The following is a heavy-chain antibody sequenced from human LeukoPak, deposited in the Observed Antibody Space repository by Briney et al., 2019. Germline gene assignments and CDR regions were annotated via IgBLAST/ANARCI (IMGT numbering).Heavy chain of an antibody. CDR3: VYFGAREAMVETGNYFD. V-gene: IGHV4-31*03. CDR2: IYYSGST. D-gene: IGHD5-18*01. CDR1: GGSISSGGYY. J-gene: IGHJ4*02. Sequence: SETLSLTCTVSGGSISSGGYYWSWIRQHPGKGLEWIGYIYYSGSTYYNPSLKSRVTISVDTSKNQFSLKLSSVTAADTAADTPVYFGAREAMVETGNYFDYGAREPRAPVSS.